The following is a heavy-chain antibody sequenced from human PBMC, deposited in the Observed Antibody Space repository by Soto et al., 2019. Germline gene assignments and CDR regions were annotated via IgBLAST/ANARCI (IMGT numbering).Heavy chain of an antibody. Sequence: QVQVVQSGAEVKKPGASVKVSCKASGYSFTVYHMHWVRQAPGQGLEWMGWINTDSGGTKDAQKFEGRVNMSRDTSINTDYMELSNLISDDTAVYYCAREIRSGYYKYWYFDLWGRGTLINVSS. CDR3: AREIRSGYYKYWYFDL. CDR1: GYSFTVYH. J-gene: IGHJ2*01. CDR2: INTDSGGT. V-gene: IGHV1-2*02. D-gene: IGHD3-3*01.